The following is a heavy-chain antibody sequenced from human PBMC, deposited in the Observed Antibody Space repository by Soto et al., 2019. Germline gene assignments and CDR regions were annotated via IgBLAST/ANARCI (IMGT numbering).Heavy chain of an antibody. V-gene: IGHV1-69*13. CDR1: GGTFSTFG. J-gene: IGHJ4*02. Sequence: SVKVSFKASGGTFSTFGISWVRQAPGQGLEWMGGIIPFFGTARYSQKFEDRITITADESTNTVYMDLRSLTSEDTAIYYCAKSAPMDAGDKYYYDFWGQGALVTVSS. D-gene: IGHD4-17*01. CDR2: IIPFFGTA. CDR3: AKSAPMDAGDKYYYDF.